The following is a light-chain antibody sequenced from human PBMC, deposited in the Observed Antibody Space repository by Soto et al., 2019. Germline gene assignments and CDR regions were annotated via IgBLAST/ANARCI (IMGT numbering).Light chain of an antibody. J-gene: IGKJ4*01. CDR3: QQSYSTPS. CDR1: PSISNF. CDR2: AAS. V-gene: IGKV1-39*01. Sequence: DIQMTQSPSSLSASVGDRVTITCRTSPSISNFLNWYQQKPGKAPKLLIYAASTLHSGVPSRFSGSGSGTDFTLTISSLQPEDFATYYCQQSYSTPSFGGGTKV.